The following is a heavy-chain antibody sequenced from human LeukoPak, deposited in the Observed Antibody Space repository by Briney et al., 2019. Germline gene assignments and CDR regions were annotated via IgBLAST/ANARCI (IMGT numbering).Heavy chain of an antibody. CDR3: ARMIGLGEVSPYFDY. Sequence: GESLKISCKGSGYSFTTYWIAWVRQMPGKGLEWMGIIYPRDSDIRCSPPFQGQVTISADKSISTAYLQWSSLKASDTAMYYCARMIGLGEVSPYFDYWGQGSLVTVSS. CDR2: IYPRDSDI. D-gene: IGHD3-16*02. CDR1: GYSFTTYW. J-gene: IGHJ4*02. V-gene: IGHV5-51*01.